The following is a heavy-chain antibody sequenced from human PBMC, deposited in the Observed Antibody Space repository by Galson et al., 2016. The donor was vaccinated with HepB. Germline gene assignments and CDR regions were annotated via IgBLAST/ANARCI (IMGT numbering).Heavy chain of an antibody. V-gene: IGHV4-34*01. Sequence: SETLSLTCAVYGGSFSGYFWTWIRQPPGKGLEWIGEINHSGSIKYNPSLKSRVPISVDTSKNQFSLKLSPVTAADTAVYYCARGHRYTTMAQYYIYDHGMDVWGQGTTVTVSS. CDR3: ARGHRYTTMAQYYIYDHGMDV. CDR2: INHSGSI. CDR1: GGSFSGYF. J-gene: IGHJ6*02. D-gene: IGHD5-18*01.